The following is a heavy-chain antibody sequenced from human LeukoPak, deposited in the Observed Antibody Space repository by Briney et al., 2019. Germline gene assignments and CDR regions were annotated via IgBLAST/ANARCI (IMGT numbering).Heavy chain of an antibody. D-gene: IGHD2-2*01. CDR1: GGTFSSYG. CDR2: ISGNSGNT. CDR3: ARGIDCRSTSCYPYYYYMDV. J-gene: IGHJ6*03. V-gene: IGHV1-18*01. Sequence: GASVKVSCKASGGTFSSYGISWVRQAPGQGLEWMGWISGNSGNTNYAQKFQGRVTMTTDTSTSTAYMELRSLRSDDTAVYYCARGIDCRSTSCYPYYYYMDVWGKGTTVTVSS.